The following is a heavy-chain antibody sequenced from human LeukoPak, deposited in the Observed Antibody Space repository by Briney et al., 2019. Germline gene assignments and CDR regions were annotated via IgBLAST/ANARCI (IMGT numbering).Heavy chain of an antibody. D-gene: IGHD2-15*01. Sequence: NPSETLSLTCTVSGGSISTSSYYWGWIRQPPGKGLEWIGSIYYRGSTYYNPSLKSRVTISVDTSKNQFSLRLSSVTAADTAVYYCARTQLGYCSGGSCYPYYYGMDVWGQGTTVTVSS. CDR2: IYYRGST. V-gene: IGHV4-39*01. CDR1: GGSISTSSYY. J-gene: IGHJ6*02. CDR3: ARTQLGYCSGGSCYPYYYGMDV.